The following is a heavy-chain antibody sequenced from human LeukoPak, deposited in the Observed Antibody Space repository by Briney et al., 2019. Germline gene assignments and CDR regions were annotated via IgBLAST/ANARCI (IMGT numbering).Heavy chain of an antibody. D-gene: IGHD3-22*01. V-gene: IGHV1-18*01. J-gene: IGHJ4*02. CDR1: GYTFTSYG. CDR3: ARNFYDSSGLTFDY. CDR2: ISTYNGNT. Sequence: ASVKVSCKASGYTFTSYGISWVRQAPVQGLEWMGWISTYNGNTNYAQKLQGRVTMTTDTSTSTAYMELRSLKSDDTAVCYCARNFYDSSGLTFDYWGQGTLVTVSS.